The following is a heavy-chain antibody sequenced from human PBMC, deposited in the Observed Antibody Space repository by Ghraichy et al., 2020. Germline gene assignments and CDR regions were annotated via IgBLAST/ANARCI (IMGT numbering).Heavy chain of an antibody. D-gene: IGHD2-2*01. J-gene: IGHJ6*02. CDR3: ARVGVDVVVPAAMMRGGMDV. V-gene: IGHV1-46*01. CDR1: GYTFTSYY. CDR2: INPSGGST. Sequence: ASVKVSCKASGYTFTSYYMHWVRQAPGQGLEWMGIINPSGGSTSYAQKFQGRVTMTRDTSTSTVYMELSSLRSEDTAVYYCARVGVDVVVPAAMMRGGMDVWGQGTTVTVSS.